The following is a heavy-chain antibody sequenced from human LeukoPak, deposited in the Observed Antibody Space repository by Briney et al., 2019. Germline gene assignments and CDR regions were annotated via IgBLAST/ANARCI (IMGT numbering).Heavy chain of an antibody. Sequence: GGSLRLSCAASGFSFSNYWMSWVRQAPGKGLEWVGHAKQDGSETYYVDSVKGRFTVSRDNSKNSLFLQMNSLRVEDTAMYYCARDLPSSGYWYRDAFDIWGRGTMVTVSS. CDR3: ARDLPSSGYWYRDAFDI. CDR1: GFSFSNYW. CDR2: AKQDGSET. V-gene: IGHV3-7*01. J-gene: IGHJ3*02. D-gene: IGHD3-22*01.